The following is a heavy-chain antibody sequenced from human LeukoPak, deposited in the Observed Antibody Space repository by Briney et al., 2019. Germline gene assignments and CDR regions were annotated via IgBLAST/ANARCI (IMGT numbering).Heavy chain of an antibody. J-gene: IGHJ4*02. D-gene: IGHD4-11*01. V-gene: IGHV3-74*01. Sequence: GGSLRLSCAASGFTFSNYWMHWVRQIPGKGLVWVSRISSDGTNTHYADSVKGRLTISRDNAENTLYLQMTSLRAEDTAVYYCARDPGHSNYINDYWGQGTLVTVSS. CDR1: GFTFSNYW. CDR2: ISSDGTNT. CDR3: ARDPGHSNYINDY.